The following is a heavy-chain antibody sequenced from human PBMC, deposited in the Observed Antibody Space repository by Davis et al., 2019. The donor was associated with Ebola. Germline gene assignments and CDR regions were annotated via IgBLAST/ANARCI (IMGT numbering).Heavy chain of an antibody. D-gene: IGHD3-22*01. CDR3: ATSSDSSGHYDY. J-gene: IGHJ4*02. CDR2: FDPEDGET. Sequence: ASVKVSCKVSGYTLTELSMHWVRQAPGKGLEWMGGFDPEDGETIYAQKFQGRVTMTEDTSTDTAYMELSSLKSEDTAVYYCATSSDSSGHYDYWGQGTLVTVSS. V-gene: IGHV1-24*01. CDR1: GYTLTELS.